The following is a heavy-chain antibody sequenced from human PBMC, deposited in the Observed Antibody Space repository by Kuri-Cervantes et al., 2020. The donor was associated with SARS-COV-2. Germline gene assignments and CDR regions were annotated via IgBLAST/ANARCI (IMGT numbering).Heavy chain of an antibody. D-gene: IGHD1-7*01. J-gene: IGHJ3*01. Sequence: GESLKISCAASRFTVSSNYMSWVRQAPGKGLEWVSVIYSGGSTYYADSVKGRFTISRDNSKNTLYLQMNSLRAEDTAVYYCAATLELLPDDGFDVWGHGALVTVSS. CDR1: RFTVSSNY. CDR3: AATLELLPDDGFDV. V-gene: IGHV3-66*01. CDR2: IYSGGST.